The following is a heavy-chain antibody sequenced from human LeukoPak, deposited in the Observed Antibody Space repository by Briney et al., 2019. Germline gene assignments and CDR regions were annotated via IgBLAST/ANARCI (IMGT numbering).Heavy chain of an antibody. J-gene: IGHJ4*02. CDR1: GFTFKSYL. Sequence: GGSLRLSCAASGFTFKSYLMTWVRQAPGKGLEWVSSINGGGSSTSYADFVKGRFTISRDNSKTTLLLQMNNLRAEDTAVYYCARQLGYCDSGACYFDYWGQGTLVTVSS. D-gene: IGHD3-22*01. CDR3: ARQLGYCDSGACYFDY. CDR2: INGGGSST. V-gene: IGHV3-23*01.